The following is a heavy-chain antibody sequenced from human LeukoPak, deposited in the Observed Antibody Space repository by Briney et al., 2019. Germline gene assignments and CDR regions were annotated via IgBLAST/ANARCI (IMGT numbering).Heavy chain of an antibody. J-gene: IGHJ4*02. D-gene: IGHD6-19*01. CDR2: ISYDGSNK. CDR3: AKAKEQWLVPDY. Sequence: PGRSLRLSCAASGFTFSSYGMHWVRQAPGKGLEWVAVISYDGSNKHYADSVKGRFTISRDNSKNTLYLQMNSLRAEDTAVYYCAKAKEQWLVPDYWGQGTLVTVSS. V-gene: IGHV3-30*18. CDR1: GFTFSSYG.